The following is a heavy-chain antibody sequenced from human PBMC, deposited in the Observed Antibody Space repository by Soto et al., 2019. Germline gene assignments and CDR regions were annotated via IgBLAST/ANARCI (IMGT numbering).Heavy chain of an antibody. J-gene: IGHJ4*02. CDR2: MSYDETKK. D-gene: IGHD2-15*01. Sequence: QVRLVESGGGVVQPGGSLRLSCATSGFSLSSYAMHWVRQAPGKGLEWVALMSYDETKKYYADSVKGRFTISRDTSKNTLFLQMNNLRVEDTVVYYCAKDRRDGDFMHILVVDFWGQGALVTVSS. CDR1: GFSLSSYA. V-gene: IGHV3-30*18. CDR3: AKDRRDGDFMHILVVDF.